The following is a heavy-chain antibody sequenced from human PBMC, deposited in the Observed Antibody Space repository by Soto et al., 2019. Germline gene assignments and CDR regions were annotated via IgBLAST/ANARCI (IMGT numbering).Heavy chain of an antibody. J-gene: IGHJ4*02. Sequence: QVTLKESGPVLVKPTETLTLTCTVSGFSLGNARMGVSWIRQPPGKALEWLAHIFSNDEKSYSTSLKSRLTISKDTSKSQVVLTMTNMDPVDTATYYCARTSDSSGYYYTWDYWGQGTLVTVSS. D-gene: IGHD3-22*01. V-gene: IGHV2-26*01. CDR2: IFSNDEK. CDR3: ARTSDSSGYYYTWDY. CDR1: GFSLGNARMG.